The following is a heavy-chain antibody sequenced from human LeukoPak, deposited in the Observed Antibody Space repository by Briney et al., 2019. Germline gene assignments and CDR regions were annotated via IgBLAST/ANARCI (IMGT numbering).Heavy chain of an antibody. CDR3: ARVGYHYYDSTGYSNFDY. J-gene: IGHJ4*02. Sequence: SETLSLTCTVSGGSVSSSAYYWGWIRQPPEKGLEWIGNIYYSGSTYYNPSLKSRVTISIDTSKNQFSLKLSSVTAADTAVYYCARVGYHYYDSTGYSNFDYWGQGTLVTVSS. D-gene: IGHD3-22*01. CDR2: IYYSGST. V-gene: IGHV4-39*07. CDR1: GGSVSSSAYY.